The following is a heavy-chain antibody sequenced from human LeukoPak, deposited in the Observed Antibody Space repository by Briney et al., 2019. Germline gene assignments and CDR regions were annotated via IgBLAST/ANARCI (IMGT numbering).Heavy chain of an antibody. J-gene: IGHJ4*02. CDR2: IYTSGST. V-gene: IGHV4-4*07. CDR3: ARSRELADFDY. D-gene: IGHD1-26*01. Sequence: SQTLSLTCTVSGGSISSYYLSWIRQPGGKGLEWIGRIYTSGSTNYNPSLKSRVTMSVDTSKNQLSLKLSSVTAADTAVYYCARSRELADFDYWGQGTLVTVSS. CDR1: GGSISSYY.